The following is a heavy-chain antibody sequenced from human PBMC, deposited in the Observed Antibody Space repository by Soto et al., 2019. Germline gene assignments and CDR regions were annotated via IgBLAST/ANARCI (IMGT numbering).Heavy chain of an antibody. J-gene: IGHJ4*02. CDR1: GYSVSFYG. CDR3: ARDRLRGYDSSGFYS. Sequence: ASVEVCCKASGYSVSFYGINWVRQETGQGLEWMGWINPSDGNRNFAQKFEDRVTVTTATSTNTVFLELRSLKSDDTAIYYCARDRLRGYDSSGFYSWGQGTMVTVS. V-gene: IGHV1-18*01. D-gene: IGHD3-22*01. CDR2: INPSDGNR.